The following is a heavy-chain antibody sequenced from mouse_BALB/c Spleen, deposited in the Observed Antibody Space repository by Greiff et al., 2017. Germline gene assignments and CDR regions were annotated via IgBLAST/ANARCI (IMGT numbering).Heavy chain of an antibody. V-gene: IGHV5-6-4*01. J-gene: IGHJ3*01. CDR1: GFTFSSYT. Sequence: EVKVVESGGGLVKPGGSLKLSCAASGFTFSSYTMSWVRQTPEKRLEWVATISSGGSYTYYPDSVKGRFTISRDNAKNTLYLQMSSLKSEDTAMYYCTRDEGPFAYWGQGTLVTVSA. CDR3: TRDEGPFAY. CDR2: ISSGGSYT.